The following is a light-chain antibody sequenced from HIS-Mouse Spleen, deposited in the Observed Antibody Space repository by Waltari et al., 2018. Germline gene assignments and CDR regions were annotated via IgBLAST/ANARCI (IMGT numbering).Light chain of an antibody. J-gene: IGLJ2*01. Sequence: SYVLTQPPSVSVAPGKTARITCGGNNIGSKSVHWYQQKPGQAPVLVVYDDSDRPPGIPERFSGSNSGNTATLTISRVEAGDEADYYCQVWDSSSDHLVFGGGTKLTVL. CDR3: QVWDSSSDHLV. V-gene: IGLV3-21*03. CDR1: NIGSKS. CDR2: DDS.